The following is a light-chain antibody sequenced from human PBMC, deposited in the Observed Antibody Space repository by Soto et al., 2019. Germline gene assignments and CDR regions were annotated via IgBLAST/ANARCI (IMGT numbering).Light chain of an antibody. V-gene: IGKV3-20*01. Sequence: DIGLTKTQGTLSLSPGERATLYCRASQSVSSNHLAWYQQKPGQAPRLLIYGGSSRATGIPVRFSGSGSETDFTLTITRLEPEDFAMYYCQQYSISRTFGQVANVAIK. J-gene: IGKJ1*01. CDR2: GGS. CDR3: QQYSISRT. CDR1: QSVSSNH.